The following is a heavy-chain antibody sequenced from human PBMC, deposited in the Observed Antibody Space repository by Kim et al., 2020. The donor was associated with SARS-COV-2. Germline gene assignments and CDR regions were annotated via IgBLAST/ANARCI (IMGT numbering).Heavy chain of an antibody. Sequence: SKFYADSVKGRFTISRDNSKTTLYLQMNSLRAEDTAVYYCARDLVVGGLDYWGQGTLVTVSS. CDR3: ARDLVVGGLDY. V-gene: IGHV3-66*01. D-gene: IGHD2-15*01. J-gene: IGHJ4*02. CDR2: SK.